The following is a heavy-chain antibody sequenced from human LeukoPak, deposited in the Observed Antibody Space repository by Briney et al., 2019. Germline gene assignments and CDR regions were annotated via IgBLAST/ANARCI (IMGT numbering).Heavy chain of an antibody. Sequence: SETLSLTCAVYGGSFSGYYWSWIRQPPGKGLEWIGEINHSGSTNYNPSLKSRVTISVDTSKNQFSLKLSSVTAADTAVYYCARDQYDSSGYFPGNWFDPWGQGTLVTVSS. CDR1: GGSFSGYY. J-gene: IGHJ5*02. V-gene: IGHV4-34*01. CDR2: INHSGST. D-gene: IGHD3-22*01. CDR3: ARDQYDSSGYFPGNWFDP.